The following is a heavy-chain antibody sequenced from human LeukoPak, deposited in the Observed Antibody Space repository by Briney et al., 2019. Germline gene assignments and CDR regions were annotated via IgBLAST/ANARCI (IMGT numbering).Heavy chain of an antibody. CDR3: AKGRSYPDY. Sequence: QSGGPLRLSCAASGFMFSSYGMSWVRQAPGKGLEWVSAISGSGGNTYYTDSVKGRFTISRDNSKNTLYLQMNSLRAEDTAAYYCAKGRSYPDYWGQGTLVTVSS. J-gene: IGHJ4*02. D-gene: IGHD1-26*01. CDR1: GFMFSSYG. V-gene: IGHV3-23*01. CDR2: ISGSGGNT.